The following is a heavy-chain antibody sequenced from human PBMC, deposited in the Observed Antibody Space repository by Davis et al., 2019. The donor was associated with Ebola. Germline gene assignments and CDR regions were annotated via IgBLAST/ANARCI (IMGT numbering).Heavy chain of an antibody. CDR3: ARDRDGGNSWYFEL. Sequence: MPSETLSLTCTVSGGSISSGGYYWSWIRQHPGKGLEWIGYIYYRGSSYYNPSLKSRFTMSLDASKNHFSLNVSSVTAADTAVYYCARDRDGGNSWYFELWGRGTLVTVSS. CDR2: IYYRGSS. J-gene: IGHJ2*01. V-gene: IGHV4-31*03. D-gene: IGHD4-23*01. CDR1: GGSISSGGYY.